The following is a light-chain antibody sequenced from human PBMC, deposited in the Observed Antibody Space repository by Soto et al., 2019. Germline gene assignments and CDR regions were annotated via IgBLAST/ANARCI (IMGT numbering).Light chain of an antibody. CDR3: QQYNPWPHT. CDR1: QSVSSD. J-gene: IGKJ2*01. CDR2: GAS. V-gene: IGKV3-15*01. Sequence: EIVMTQSPATLFVSSGEKATLSCRASQSVSSDLAWSQQKPGQAPRLLVYGASTRATGMAARFSGSASGTEFTLTISSLQSEDFAVYYCQQYNPWPHTFGQGTKLEIK.